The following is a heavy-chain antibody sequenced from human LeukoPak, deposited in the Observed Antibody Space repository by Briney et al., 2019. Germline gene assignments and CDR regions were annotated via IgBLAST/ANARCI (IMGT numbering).Heavy chain of an antibody. V-gene: IGHV4-59*12. CDR2: VYYSGST. CDR3: ARGRGVYYYGMDV. CDR1: GVSISSYY. Sequence: SETLSLTCTVSGVSISSYYWSWIRQPPGKGLEWIGYVYYSGSTNYNPSLKSRVTISVDTSKNQFSLKLSSVTAADTAVYYCARGRGVYYYGMDVWGQGTTVTVSS. J-gene: IGHJ6*02.